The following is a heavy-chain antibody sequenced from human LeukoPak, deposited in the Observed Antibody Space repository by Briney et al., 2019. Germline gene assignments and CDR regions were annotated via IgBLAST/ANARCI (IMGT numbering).Heavy chain of an antibody. CDR2: IGYDGSNK. Sequence: GRSLRLSCAASGFTFSSYVMHWVRQAPGKGLEWVAVIGYDGSNKFYADSVKGRFTISRDNSKSTLFLQMNSLRAEDTAVYYCARDRSQYYYGSSGYGDFDYWGQGTLVTVSS. V-gene: IGHV3-33*01. D-gene: IGHD3-22*01. CDR3: ARDRSQYYYGSSGYGDFDY. J-gene: IGHJ4*02. CDR1: GFTFSSYV.